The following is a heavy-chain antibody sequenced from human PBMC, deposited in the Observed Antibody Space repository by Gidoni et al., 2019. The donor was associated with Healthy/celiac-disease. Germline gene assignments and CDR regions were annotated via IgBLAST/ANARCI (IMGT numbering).Heavy chain of an antibody. CDR2: INHSGST. D-gene: IGHD2-2*01. CDR1: GGSFSGYY. V-gene: IGHV4-34*01. J-gene: IGHJ5*02. Sequence: QVQLQQRGAGLLKPSETLSLTCAVYGGSFSGYYWSWIRQPPGKGLEWIGEINHSGSTNYNPSLKSRVTISVDTSKNQFSLKLSSVTAADTAVYYCARYRFCSSTSCYLHWFDPWGQGTLVTVSS. CDR3: ARYRFCSSTSCYLHWFDP.